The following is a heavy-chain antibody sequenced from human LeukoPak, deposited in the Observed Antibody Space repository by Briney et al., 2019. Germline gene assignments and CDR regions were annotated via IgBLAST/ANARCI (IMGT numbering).Heavy chain of an antibody. J-gene: IGHJ4*02. V-gene: IGHV3-11*04. CDR2: ISSSGSTI. Sequence: GGSLRLSCAASGFTFSDYYMSWIRQAPGKGLEWVSYISSSGSTIYYADSVKGRFTISRDNAKNTVYLQVNSLRAEDTAVFYCTRGGSGTYGEFDYWGQGTLVTVSS. CDR1: GFTFSDYY. CDR3: TRGGSGTYGEFDY. D-gene: IGHD1-26*01.